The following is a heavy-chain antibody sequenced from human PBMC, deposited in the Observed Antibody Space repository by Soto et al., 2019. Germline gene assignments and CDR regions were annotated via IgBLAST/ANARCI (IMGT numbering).Heavy chain of an antibody. CDR3: ARMYFYGSSGHYPLDS. D-gene: IGHD3-22*01. V-gene: IGHV4-59*01. CDR1: GASIRSYY. CDR2: IYHSGST. J-gene: IGHJ5*01. Sequence: SETLSLTCTVSGASIRSYYWSWIRQPPGKEPEWIGYIYHSGSTNYNPSLKSRVTISVDTSKSQFSLKLDSVTTAYTAVYYCARMYFYGSSGHYPLDSWRPRCLVTV.